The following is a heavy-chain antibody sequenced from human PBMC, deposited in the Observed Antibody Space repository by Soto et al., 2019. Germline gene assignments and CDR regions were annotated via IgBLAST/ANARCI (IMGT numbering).Heavy chain of an antibody. D-gene: IGHD3-3*01. CDR2: INPSGGST. J-gene: IGHJ6*02. CDR1: GYTFTSYY. CDR3: ARDLMRAELYDFWSGYTQQSYGMDV. V-gene: IGHV1-46*01. Sequence: ASVKVSCKASGYTFTSYYMHWVRQAPGQGLEWMGIINPSGGSTSYAQKFQGRVTMTRDTSTSTVYMELSSLRSEDTAVYYCARDLMRAELYDFWSGYTQQSYGMDVWGQGTTVTVSS.